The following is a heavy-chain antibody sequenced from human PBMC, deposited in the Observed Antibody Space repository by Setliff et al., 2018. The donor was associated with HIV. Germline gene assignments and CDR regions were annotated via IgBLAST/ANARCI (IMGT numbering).Heavy chain of an antibody. Sequence: PSETLSLTCTVSGGSIRNYYWTWIRRPPGKGLEWIGSISYTGITNYNPSLKSRVTISVDTSQNQFSLKLTSVTAADTAVYYCARLRQWLAFFDSWGQGTLVTVSS. J-gene: IGHJ4*02. CDR3: ARLRQWLAFFDS. V-gene: IGHV4-59*08. D-gene: IGHD6-19*01. CDR2: ISYTGIT. CDR1: GGSIRNYY.